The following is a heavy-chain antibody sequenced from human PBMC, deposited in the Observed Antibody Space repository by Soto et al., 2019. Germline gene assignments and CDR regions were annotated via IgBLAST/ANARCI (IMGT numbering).Heavy chain of an antibody. V-gene: IGHV6-1*01. CDR2: TYYRSKWYN. CDR1: GDSVSSNSAA. D-gene: IGHD2-2*01. CDR3: ARIIVVVPAAMGWFDP. J-gene: IGHJ5*02. Sequence: SQTLSLPCAISGDSVSSNSAAWNWIRQSPSRGLEWLGRTYYRSKWYNDYAVSVKSRITINPDASKNHFSLQLNSVTPEDTAVYYCARIIVVVPAAMGWFDPWGQGTLVTVSS.